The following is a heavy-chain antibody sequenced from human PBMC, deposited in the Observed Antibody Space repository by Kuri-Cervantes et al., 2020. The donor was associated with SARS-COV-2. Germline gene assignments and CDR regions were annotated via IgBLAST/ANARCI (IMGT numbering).Heavy chain of an antibody. J-gene: IGHJ4*02. V-gene: IGHV3-21*01. CDR1: GFTFSNAW. Sequence: GESLKISCAASGFTFSNAWMSWVRQAPGKGLEWVSSISSSSSYIYYADSVKGRFTISRDNAKNSLYLQMNSLRAEDTAVYYCATPQYYYDSSGPTDYWGQGTLVTVSS. D-gene: IGHD3-22*01. CDR3: ATPQYYYDSSGPTDY. CDR2: ISSSSSYI.